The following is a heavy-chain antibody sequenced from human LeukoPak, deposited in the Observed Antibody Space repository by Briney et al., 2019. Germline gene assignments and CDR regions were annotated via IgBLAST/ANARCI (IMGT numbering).Heavy chain of an antibody. CDR2: ISAYNGNT. Sequence: ASVKVPCKASGYTFTSYGISWVRHAPGQGLELMGWISAYNGNTNYAQKLQGRVTMTTDTSTSTAYMELRSLRSDDTAVYYCARGPDYYDSSGYSDYWGQGTLVTVSS. CDR1: GYTFTSYG. D-gene: IGHD3-22*01. CDR3: ARGPDYYDSSGYSDY. J-gene: IGHJ4*02. V-gene: IGHV1-18*01.